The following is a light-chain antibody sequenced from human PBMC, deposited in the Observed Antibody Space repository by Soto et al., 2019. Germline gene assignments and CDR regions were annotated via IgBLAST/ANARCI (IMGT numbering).Light chain of an antibody. V-gene: IGKV1-39*01. CDR2: TAS. CDR3: QQSYSNPRT. Sequence: DIQMTQSPSSLSASVGDRVTITCRASQSIGTYLNLYQQKPGRAPKLLIYTASNLQSGVPSRFSGSGSGTDFTLTISSLQPEDFATYYCQQSYSNPRTFCQGTKVEIK. CDR1: QSIGTY. J-gene: IGKJ1*01.